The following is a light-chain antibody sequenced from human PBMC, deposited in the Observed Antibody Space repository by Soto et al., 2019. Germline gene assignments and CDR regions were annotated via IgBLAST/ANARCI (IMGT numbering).Light chain of an antibody. Sequence: DNLLTHSPSSPPHSLGERPTLARWASRSISTYLAWYQQKPGQAPRLLIYEALNRATGIPARFSGSGSGTDFSLPISSLEHEDFAVYYCQQRNNWSLTFGGGTKVDIK. CDR3: QQRNNWSLT. J-gene: IGKJ4*02. CDR1: RSISTY. V-gene: IGKV3-11*01. CDR2: EAL.